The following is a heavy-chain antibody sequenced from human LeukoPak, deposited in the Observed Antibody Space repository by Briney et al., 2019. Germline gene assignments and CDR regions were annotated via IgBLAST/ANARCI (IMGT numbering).Heavy chain of an antibody. V-gene: IGHV3-9*01. CDR3: TRLPRKYYYGSGSYSDS. J-gene: IGHJ4*02. Sequence: GGSLRLSCAASGFTFSSYGMSWVRQAPGKGLEWVSGISWNSGSIGYAASVKGRFSISRDNAKNSLFLQMNSLRLEDTAVYFCTRLPRKYYYGSGSYSDSWGQGTLVIVSS. D-gene: IGHD3-10*01. CDR1: GFTFSSYG. CDR2: ISWNSGSI.